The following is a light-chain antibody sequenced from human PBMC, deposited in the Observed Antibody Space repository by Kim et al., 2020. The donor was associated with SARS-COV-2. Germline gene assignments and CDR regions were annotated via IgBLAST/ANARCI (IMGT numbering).Light chain of an antibody. J-gene: IGKJ2*01. CDR2: GAS. V-gene: IGKV3-20*01. Sequence: LSPGETATLSCRAGQGVYGSYLAWYQQKPGQAPRLLIYGASSRATGVPDRFSGSESGTDFTLTINSLEPEDFAVYYCHQYGTSPYTFVQGTKLEI. CDR1: QGVYGSY. CDR3: HQYGTSPYT.